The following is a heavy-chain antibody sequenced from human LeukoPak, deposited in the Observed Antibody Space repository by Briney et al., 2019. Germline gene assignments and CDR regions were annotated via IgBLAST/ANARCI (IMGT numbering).Heavy chain of an antibody. V-gene: IGHV4-31*03. CDR1: GDSINSGSYY. Sequence: SETLSLTCTVSGDSINSGSYYWSWIRQHPGKGLEWIGFIYNSGNTYYNPSLKSRITISLDTSNNRFSLRLSSVTAADTAVYYCARGPIPAGTMDVWGQGTTVTVSS. CDR3: ARGPIPAGTMDV. D-gene: IGHD2-2*01. J-gene: IGHJ6*02. CDR2: IYNSGNT.